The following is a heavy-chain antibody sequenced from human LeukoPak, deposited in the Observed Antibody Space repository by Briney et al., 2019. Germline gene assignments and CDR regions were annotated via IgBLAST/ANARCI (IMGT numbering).Heavy chain of an antibody. Sequence: SETLSLTCTVSGGSISSGDYYWSWIRQPPGKGLEWIGYIYYSGSTYYNPSLKSRVTISVDTSKNQFSLKLSSVTAADTAVYYCASMKIDLDAYFDYWGQGTLVTVSS. J-gene: IGHJ4*02. V-gene: IGHV4-30-4*08. CDR2: IYYSGST. CDR1: GGSISSGDYY. D-gene: IGHD3-3*01. CDR3: ASMKIDLDAYFDY.